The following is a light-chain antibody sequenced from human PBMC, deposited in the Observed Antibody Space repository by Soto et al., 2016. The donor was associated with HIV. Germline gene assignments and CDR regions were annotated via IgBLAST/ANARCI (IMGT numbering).Light chain of an antibody. J-gene: IGKJ4*01. CDR2: DAS. Sequence: DIQLTQSPSFLSASVGDRVTITCRASQAISSYLAWYQKKPGKPPNLLIYDASTLESGVPSRFSGGGFGTEFALTISSLQPEDFATYYCQQLKTFTPSTFGGGTKVGDQT. CDR3: QQLKTFTPST. CDR1: QAISSY. V-gene: IGKV1-9*01.